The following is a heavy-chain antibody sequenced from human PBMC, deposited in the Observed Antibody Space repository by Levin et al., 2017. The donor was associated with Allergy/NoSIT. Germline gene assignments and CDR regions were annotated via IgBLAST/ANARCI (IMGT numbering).Heavy chain of an antibody. Sequence: SETLSLTCTVSGGSISSSSYYWGWIRQPPGTGLEWIGSIYYSGSTYYNPSLKSRVTISVDTSKNQFSLKLSSVTAADTAVYYCARRGYSGYEIDYWGQGTLVTVSS. J-gene: IGHJ4*02. CDR1: GGSISSSSYY. V-gene: IGHV4-39*01. CDR3: ARRGYSGYEIDY. CDR2: IYYSGST. D-gene: IGHD5-12*01.